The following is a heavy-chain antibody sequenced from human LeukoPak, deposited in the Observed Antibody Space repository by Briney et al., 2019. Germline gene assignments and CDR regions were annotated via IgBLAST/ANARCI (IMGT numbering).Heavy chain of an antibody. V-gene: IGHV3-11*01. CDR1: GFTFSDYY. J-gene: IGHJ4*02. CDR3: ASFSTSFDY. Sequence: GSLRLSCAASGFTFSDYYMSWIRQAPGKGLEWISYISSSGSTIYYVDSVKGRFTISRDNAKNSLYLQMNSLRAEDAAVYYCASFSTSFDYWGQGTLVTVSS. D-gene: IGHD2-2*01. CDR2: ISSSGSTI.